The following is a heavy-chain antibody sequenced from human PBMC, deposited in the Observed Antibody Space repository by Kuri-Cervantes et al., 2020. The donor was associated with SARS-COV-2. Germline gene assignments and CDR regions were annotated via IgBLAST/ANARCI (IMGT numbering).Heavy chain of an antibody. V-gene: IGHV3-66*03. J-gene: IGHJ6*02. CDR3: ARVWRGELYYYYGMDV. CDR1: GFTVSSNY. Sequence: GGSLRLSCAASGFTVSSNYMSWVRQAPGKGLEWVSVIYSCGSTYYADSVKGRFTISRDNSKNTLYLQMNSLRAEDTAVYYCARVWRGELYYYYGMDVWGQGTTVTVSS. CDR2: IYSCGST. D-gene: IGHD3-3*01.